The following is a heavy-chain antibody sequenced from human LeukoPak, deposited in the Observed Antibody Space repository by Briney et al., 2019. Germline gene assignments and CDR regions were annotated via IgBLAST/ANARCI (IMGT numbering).Heavy chain of an antibody. CDR1: GGSISSSSYY. D-gene: IGHD1-26*01. Sequence: PSETLSLTCTVSGGSISSSSYYWGWVRQPPGKGLQWIGSIYYSGSTYHNPSLKSRVTISVDTSKNQFSLTLSSVTAADTAVYYCAKQRSGSWAYFDYWSQGILVTVSS. J-gene: IGHJ4*02. CDR3: AKQRSGSWAYFDY. CDR2: IYYSGST. V-gene: IGHV4-39*01.